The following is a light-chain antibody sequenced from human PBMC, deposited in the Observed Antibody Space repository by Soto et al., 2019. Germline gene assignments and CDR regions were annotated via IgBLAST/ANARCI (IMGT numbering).Light chain of an antibody. V-gene: IGKV3-20*01. CDR3: QQYNNWPIT. J-gene: IGKJ5*01. Sequence: EIVLTQSPGTLSLSPGERATLSCRASQSLSNSFIAWYQQKPGQAPRVLIYDTSSRATGIPDRFSGSGSGTDFTLTISSLQSEDFAVYFCQQYNNWPITFGQGTRLEI. CDR1: QSLSNSF. CDR2: DTS.